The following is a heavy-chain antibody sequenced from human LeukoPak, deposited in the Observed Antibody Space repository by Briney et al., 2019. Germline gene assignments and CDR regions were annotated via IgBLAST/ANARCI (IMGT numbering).Heavy chain of an antibody. Sequence: GGSLRLSCAASGFTVSSNYMSWVRQAPGKGLEWVSVIYSGGSTYYADSVKGRFTISRDNSKDTLFLQMHSLRPGDTAVYYCVREDTPATANYWGQGTLVTISS. D-gene: IGHD2-21*02. V-gene: IGHV3-53*01. CDR2: IYSGGST. CDR1: GFTVSSNY. CDR3: VREDTPATANY. J-gene: IGHJ4*02.